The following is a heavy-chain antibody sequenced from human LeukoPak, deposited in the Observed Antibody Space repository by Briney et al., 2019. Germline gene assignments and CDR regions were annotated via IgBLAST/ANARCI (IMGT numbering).Heavy chain of an antibody. CDR3: ASGYCGGACYLGAVDM. J-gene: IGHJ3*02. CDR1: GGSISRYY. D-gene: IGHD2-21*02. V-gene: IGHV4-59*12. CDR2: IYYSGST. Sequence: SETLSLTRTVSGGSISRYYCRWIRQPPGEGPEWIGYIYYSGSTNYNPSLKSRVTMSVDTSKNQFSLKLSSVTAADTAVYYCASGYCGGACYLGAVDMWGQGTMVTVSS.